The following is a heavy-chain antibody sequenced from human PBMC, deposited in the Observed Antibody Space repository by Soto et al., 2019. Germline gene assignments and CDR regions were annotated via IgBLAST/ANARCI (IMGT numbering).Heavy chain of an antibody. CDR2: ISSSGSTI. V-gene: IGHV3-48*03. J-gene: IGHJ4*02. CDR3: ARGTVELLGY. D-gene: IGHD1-26*01. Sequence: GSLRLSCAASGFTFSSYEMNWVRQAPGKRLEWVSYISSSGSTIYYADSVKGRSTISRDNAKNSLYLQMNSLRAEDTAVYYCARGTVELLGYWGQGNLVTVSS. CDR1: GFTFSSYE.